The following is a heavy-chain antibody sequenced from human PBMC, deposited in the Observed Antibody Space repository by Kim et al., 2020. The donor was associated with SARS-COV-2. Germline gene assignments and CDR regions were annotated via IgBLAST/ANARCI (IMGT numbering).Heavy chain of an antibody. J-gene: IGHJ4*02. CDR3: ARDGHYYGSGLVL. D-gene: IGHD3-10*01. V-gene: IGHV1-3*01. Sequence: YSQKFQGRVTITRDTSASTAYMELSSLRSEDTAVYYCARDGHYYGSGLVLWGQGTLVTVSS.